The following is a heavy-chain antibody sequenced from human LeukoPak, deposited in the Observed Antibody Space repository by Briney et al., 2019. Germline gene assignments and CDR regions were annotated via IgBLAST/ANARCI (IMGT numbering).Heavy chain of an antibody. CDR2: IYYSGST. CDR1: GGYISSYY. J-gene: IGHJ5*02. Sequence: SETLSLTCTVSGGYISSYYWSWIRQPPGKGLEWIVYIYYSGSTNYNPSLKSRVTISVDTSKNQFSLKLSSVTAADTAVYYCARGAGGSGSYYNARFDPWGQGTLVTVSS. D-gene: IGHD3-10*01. V-gene: IGHV4-59*01. CDR3: ARGAGGSGSYYNARFDP.